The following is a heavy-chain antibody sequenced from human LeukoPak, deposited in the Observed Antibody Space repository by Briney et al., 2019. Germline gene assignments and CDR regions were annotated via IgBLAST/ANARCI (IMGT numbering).Heavy chain of an antibody. CDR1: GYTFTNYD. CDR2: MNPNNGNT. V-gene: IGHV1-8*01. Sequence: ASVKVSCKTSGYTFTNYDINWVRQATGQGLEWMGWMNPNNGNTGYAQKFQGRVTMTRNTSISTAYMELSSLRSEDTAVYYCARSSGYYNYYYFDLWGRGTLVTVSS. D-gene: IGHD3-22*01. J-gene: IGHJ2*01. CDR3: ARSSGYYNYYYFDL.